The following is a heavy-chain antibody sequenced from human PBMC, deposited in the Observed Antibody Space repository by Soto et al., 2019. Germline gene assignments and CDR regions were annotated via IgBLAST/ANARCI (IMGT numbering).Heavy chain of an antibody. Sequence: SESLSLTCTVSGGSISSFYWSWIRQHPGKGLEWIGYIYYSGSTNYNPSLKSRVTISVDTPKNQFSLKLSSVTAADTAVYYCARSSIAAAGTGDWGQGTMVTVSS. CDR1: GGSISSFY. CDR3: ARSSIAAAGTGD. CDR2: IYYSGST. D-gene: IGHD6-13*01. V-gene: IGHV4-59*01. J-gene: IGHJ3*01.